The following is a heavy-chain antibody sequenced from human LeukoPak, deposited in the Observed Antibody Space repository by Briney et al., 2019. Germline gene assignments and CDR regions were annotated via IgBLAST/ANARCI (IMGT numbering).Heavy chain of an antibody. CDR1: GFTFSTYA. J-gene: IGHJ4*02. CDR3: AAPGAGSGYYPVD. D-gene: IGHD3-22*01. V-gene: IGHV3-30*02. Sequence: HPGGSLRLSCAASGFTFSTYAMHWVRQAPGQGLEWVAFMHHDGRSKYYEDSVKGRFTISRDNSNNTLYLQMNSLRPEDTAVYYCAAPGAGSGYYPVDWGQGTLCTVSS. CDR2: MHHDGRSK.